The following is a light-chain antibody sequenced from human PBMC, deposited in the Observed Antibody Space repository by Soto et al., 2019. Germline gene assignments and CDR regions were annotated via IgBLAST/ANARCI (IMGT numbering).Light chain of an antibody. V-gene: IGKV3-15*01. CDR3: QQYNNWPPWT. CDR2: GAS. J-gene: IGKJ1*01. CDR1: QSVSSN. Sequence: EIVMTQSPATLSVSPGDRATLSCRASQSVSSNLAWYQQKPGQAPRLLIYGASTRATGIPARFSGSGSGTEFTLIIRILQSEDFAVYYCQQYNNWPPWTFGQGTKVDIK.